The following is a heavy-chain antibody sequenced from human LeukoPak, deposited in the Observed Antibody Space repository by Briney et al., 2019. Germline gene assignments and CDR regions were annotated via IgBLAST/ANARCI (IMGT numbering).Heavy chain of an antibody. CDR1: GGSISSSSYY. Sequence: SETLSLTCTVSGGSISSSSYYWGWIRQPPGKGLEWIGSLYYSGTTYYNPSLKSRVTISVDTPKNQFSLKLSSVTAADTAVYYCATKRGATPFDCWGQGTLVTVSS. J-gene: IGHJ4*02. CDR2: LYYSGTT. D-gene: IGHD1-26*01. V-gene: IGHV4-39*01. CDR3: ATKRGATPFDC.